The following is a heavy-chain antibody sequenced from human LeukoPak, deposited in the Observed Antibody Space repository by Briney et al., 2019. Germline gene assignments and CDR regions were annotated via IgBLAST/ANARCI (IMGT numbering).Heavy chain of an antibody. CDR1: GGTFSSYA. Sequence: ASVKVPCKASGGTFSSYAISWVRQAPGQGFEWMGGIIPIFGTANYAQKFQGRVTITADESTSTAYMELSSLRSEDTAVYYCARDREPTIKKYCSGGSCYLNWSDPWGQGTLVTVSS. CDR3: ARDREPTIKKYCSGGSCYLNWSDP. CDR2: IIPIFGTA. D-gene: IGHD2-15*01. J-gene: IGHJ5*02. V-gene: IGHV1-69*13.